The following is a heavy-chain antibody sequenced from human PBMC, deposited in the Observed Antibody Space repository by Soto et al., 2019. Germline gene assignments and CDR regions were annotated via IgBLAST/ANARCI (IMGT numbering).Heavy chain of an antibody. D-gene: IGHD3-10*01. Sequence: LVNPTQALTRICPFSGFARLSSGVWLSFLGQPAGEALECLARVYWSDEKRYSPSLKNRLTITKDTCKNEVVLTRTNMDPLDTATYYCAHQEYYVATGTYYNVRWFDPWREGKLVTV. J-gene: IGHJ5*02. CDR2: VYWSDEK. CDR3: AHQEYYVATGTYYNVRWFDP. CDR1: GFARLSSGVW. V-gene: IGHV2-5*01.